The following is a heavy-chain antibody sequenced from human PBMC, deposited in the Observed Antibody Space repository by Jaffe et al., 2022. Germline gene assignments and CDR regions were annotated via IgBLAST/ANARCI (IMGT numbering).Heavy chain of an antibody. Sequence: QVQLVQSGAEVKKPGASVKVSCKASGYTFTSYAMHWVRQAPGQRLEWMGWINAGNGNTKYSQKFQGRVTITRDTSASTAYMELSSLRSEDTAVYYCARGSVRYFDWLLFDYWGQGTLVTVSS. CDR2: INAGNGNT. J-gene: IGHJ4*02. V-gene: IGHV1-3*01. CDR3: ARGSVRYFDWLLFDY. CDR1: GYTFTSYA. D-gene: IGHD3-9*01.